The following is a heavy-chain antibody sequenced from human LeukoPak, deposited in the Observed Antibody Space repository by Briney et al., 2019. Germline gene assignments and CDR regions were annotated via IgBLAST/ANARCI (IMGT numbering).Heavy chain of an antibody. CDR2: ISSSSSYI. D-gene: IGHD1-26*01. CDR1: GFTFSSYS. J-gene: IGHJ3*02. Sequence: PGGSLRLSCAASGFTFSSYSMNWVRQAPGKGLEWVSSISSSSSYIYYADSVKGRFTISRDNAKNSLYLQMNSLRAEDTAVYYCASPHSGSYYGRSEGGAFDIWGQGTMVTVSS. V-gene: IGHV3-21*01. CDR3: ASPHSGSYYGRSEGGAFDI.